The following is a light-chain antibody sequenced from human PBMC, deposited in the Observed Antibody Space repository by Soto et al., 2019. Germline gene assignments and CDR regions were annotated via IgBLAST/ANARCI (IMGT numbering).Light chain of an antibody. CDR3: QHYNSYSEA. Sequence: QMSQSPSSLSASVRDRVTITCRASQSISSWLAWYQQKPGKAPKLLIYDASSLESGVPSRFSGSGSGTEFTLTISSLQPDDFATYYCQHYNSYSEAFGQGTKVDVK. V-gene: IGKV1-5*01. CDR2: DAS. CDR1: QSISSW. J-gene: IGKJ1*01.